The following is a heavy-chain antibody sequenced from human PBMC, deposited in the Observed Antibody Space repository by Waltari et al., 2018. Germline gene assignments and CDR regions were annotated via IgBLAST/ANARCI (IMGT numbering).Heavy chain of an antibody. CDR3: ARGNLVDYDSSGYPDAFDI. V-gene: IGHV4-38-2*01. Sequence: QVQLQESGPGLVKPSETPSLTCAAAGYSISSGYSWGWIRQPPGQGLEWIGSIYHSGSTYYNPSLKSRVTIAVDTSKNQFSLKLSSVTAADTAVYYCARGNLVDYDSSGYPDAFDIWGQGTMVTVSS. CDR2: IYHSGST. D-gene: IGHD3-22*01. CDR1: GYSISSGYS. J-gene: IGHJ3*02.